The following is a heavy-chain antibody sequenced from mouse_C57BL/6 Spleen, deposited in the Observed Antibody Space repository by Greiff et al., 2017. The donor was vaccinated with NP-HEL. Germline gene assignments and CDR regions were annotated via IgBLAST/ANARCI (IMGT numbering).Heavy chain of an antibody. Sequence: EVKVEESGGGLVKPGGSLKLSCAASGFTFSDYGMHWVRQAPEKGLEWVAYISSGSSTIYYADTVKGRFTISRDNAKNTLFLQMTSLRSEDTAMYYCARRGSNYDVYYYAMDYWGQGTSVTVSS. CDR1: GFTFSDYG. J-gene: IGHJ4*01. D-gene: IGHD2-5*01. V-gene: IGHV5-17*01. CDR3: ARRGSNYDVYYYAMDY. CDR2: ISSGSSTI.